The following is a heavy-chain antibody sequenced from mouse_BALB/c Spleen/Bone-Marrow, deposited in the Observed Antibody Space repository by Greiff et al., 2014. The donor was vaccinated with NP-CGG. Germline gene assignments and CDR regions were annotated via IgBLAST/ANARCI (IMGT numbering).Heavy chain of an antibody. J-gene: IGHJ3*01. CDR1: GFNIKNTY. D-gene: IGHD1-1*01. CDR2: IDPANVNT. V-gene: IGHV14-3*02. Sequence: VQLKESGAEPVKPGASVKLSCTASGFNIKNTYIHWVKQRPEQGLEWIGRIDPANVNTKYDPKFQGKATITADTSSNTAYLQLSSLTSEDTAVYYCATYYYGSSLFAYWGQGTLVTVSA. CDR3: ATYYYGSSLFAY.